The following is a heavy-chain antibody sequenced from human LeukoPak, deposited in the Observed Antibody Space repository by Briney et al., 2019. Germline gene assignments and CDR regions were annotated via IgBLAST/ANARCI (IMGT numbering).Heavy chain of an antibody. CDR3: ARLIRGYNYDYYYYYGMDV. D-gene: IGHD5-24*01. Sequence: GGSLRLSCAASGFTFSSYWMSWVRQAPGKGLEWVANIKQDGSEKYYVDSVKGRFTISRDNAKNSLYLQMNSLRAEDTAVYCCARLIRGYNYDYYYYYGMDVWGQGTTVTVSS. CDR1: GFTFSSYW. CDR2: IKQDGSEK. J-gene: IGHJ6*02. V-gene: IGHV3-7*01.